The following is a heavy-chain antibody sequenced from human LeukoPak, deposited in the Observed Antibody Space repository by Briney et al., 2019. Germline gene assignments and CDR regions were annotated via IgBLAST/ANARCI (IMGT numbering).Heavy chain of an antibody. V-gene: IGHV4-39*01. CDR2: IYYSGST. Sequence: SETLSLTCTVSGGSISSYYWGWIRQPPGKGLEWIGSIYYSGSTYYNPSLKSRVTISVDTSKNQFSLKLSSVTAADTAVYYCASGVVVVAATRIDAFDIWGQGTMVTVSS. CDR3: ASGVVVVAATRIDAFDI. CDR1: GGSISSYY. J-gene: IGHJ3*02. D-gene: IGHD2-15*01.